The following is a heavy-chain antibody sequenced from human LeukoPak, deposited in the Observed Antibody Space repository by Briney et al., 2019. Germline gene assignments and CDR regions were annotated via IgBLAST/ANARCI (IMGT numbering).Heavy chain of an antibody. CDR1: GFTFSGYA. CDR3: AKARGESRGASNY. D-gene: IGHD1-26*01. V-gene: IGHV3-23*01. Sequence: PGGSLRLSCAASGFTFSGYAMNWVRQAPGEGLGWVSFISGSGDTTYYADSVKGRFTISRDSSKNTLYLQMNSLRAEDTAVYFCAKARGESRGASNYWGQGTLVTVSS. J-gene: IGHJ4*02. CDR2: ISGSGDTT.